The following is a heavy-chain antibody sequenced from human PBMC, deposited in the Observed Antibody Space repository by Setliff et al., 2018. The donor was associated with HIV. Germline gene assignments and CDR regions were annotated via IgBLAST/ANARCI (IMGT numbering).Heavy chain of an antibody. CDR1: GFTFSSYG. V-gene: IGHV3-23*01. Sequence: GGSLRLSCAAFGFTFSSYGMSWVRQAPGKGLEWVSTISGRDGRTYYADSVKGRFTISRDNSKNTLYLQMNSLRAEDTAVYYCAKDVYVAKYYYGSSGYSGSYYFDYWGQGTLVTVSS. D-gene: IGHD3-22*01. J-gene: IGHJ4*02. CDR3: AKDVYVAKYYYGSSGYSGSYYFDY. CDR2: ISGRDGRT.